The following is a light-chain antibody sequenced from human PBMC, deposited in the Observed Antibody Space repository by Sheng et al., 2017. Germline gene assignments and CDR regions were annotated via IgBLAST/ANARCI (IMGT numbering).Light chain of an antibody. Sequence: EIVLSQSPGTLSLSPGERVTLSCRASQSLSRNHLAWYQQKPDQAPRLLIYGASSRATGISDRFSGSGSGTDFTLTISRLEPDDFAVYFCQQYHTPPFTFGPGTKVDMK. CDR2: GAS. J-gene: IGKJ3*01. V-gene: IGKV3-20*01. CDR1: QSLSRNH. CDR3: QQYHTPPFT.